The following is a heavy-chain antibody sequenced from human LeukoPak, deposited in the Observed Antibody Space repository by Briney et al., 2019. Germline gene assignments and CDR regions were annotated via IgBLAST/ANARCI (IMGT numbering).Heavy chain of an antibody. D-gene: IGHD6-6*01. CDR2: IYHSGST. CDR1: GGSISSGGYS. V-gene: IGHV4-30-2*02. CDR3: ARFAYSSSSIYDY. J-gene: IGHJ4*02. Sequence: SETLSLTCAVSGGSISSGGYSWSWIRQPPGKGLEWIGYIYHSGSTYYNPSLKSRVTISVDRSKNQFSLKLSSVTAADTAVYYCARFAYSSSSIYDYWGQGTLVTVSS.